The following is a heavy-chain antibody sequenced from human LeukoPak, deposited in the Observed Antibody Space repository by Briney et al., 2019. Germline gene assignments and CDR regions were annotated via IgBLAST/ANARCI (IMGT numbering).Heavy chain of an antibody. CDR1: GFTFGDYA. V-gene: IGHV3-9*01. CDR2: ISWNSGSI. D-gene: IGHD3-10*01. CDR3: AKDMDDMVRGNLDY. Sequence: GRSLRLSCAASGFTFGDYAMHWVRQAPGKGLEWVSGISWNSGSIGYADSVKGRFTISRDNAKNSLYLQMNSLRAEDTALYYCAKDMDDMVRGNLDYWGQGTLVTVSS. J-gene: IGHJ4*02.